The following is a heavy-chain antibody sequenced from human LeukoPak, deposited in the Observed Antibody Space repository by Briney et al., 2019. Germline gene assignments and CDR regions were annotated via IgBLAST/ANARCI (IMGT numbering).Heavy chain of an antibody. D-gene: IGHD3-10*01. CDR3: ARLRGSTQNYYYGMDV. CDR1: GYTFSSYG. V-gene: IGHV1-18*01. J-gene: IGHJ6*02. CDR2: ISPYNGNT. Sequence: ASVKVSCKASGYTFSSYGITWVRQAPGQGLEWLGWISPYNGNTNYAQRLQGRVTMTTDTSTTTAYMNLRSLRSDGTAVYYCARLRGSTQNYYYGMDVWGRGTTVTVSS.